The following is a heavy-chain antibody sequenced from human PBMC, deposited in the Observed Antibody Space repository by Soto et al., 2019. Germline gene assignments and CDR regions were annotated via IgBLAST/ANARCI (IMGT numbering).Heavy chain of an antibody. V-gene: IGHV4-31*03. CDR2: IYYSGST. CDR1: GGSISSGGDD. J-gene: IGHJ6*02. Sequence: QVQLQESGPGLVKPSQTLSLTCTVSGGSISSGGDDWSWIRQHPGKGLEWIGYIYYSGSTYNNPSLKSRVTIPVDTSKNQFPLKLSSVTAADTAVYYCARGDPRRYGMDVCGQGNTVNVSS. CDR3: ARGDPRRYGMDV.